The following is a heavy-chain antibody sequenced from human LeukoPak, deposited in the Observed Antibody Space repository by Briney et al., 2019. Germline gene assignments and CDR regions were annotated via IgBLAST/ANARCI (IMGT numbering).Heavy chain of an antibody. V-gene: IGHV3-64*04. J-gene: IGHJ4*02. Sequence: GGSLRLSCSASGFXFSNYAMHWVRQAPGKGLEYVSAISTNGGSTYYADSVKGRFTISRDHSKNTLYLQMKSLRAEDTAVYYCARELEIAVAGTLGYWGQGTLVTVSS. CDR3: ARELEIAVAGTLGY. D-gene: IGHD6-19*01. CDR1: GFXFSNYA. CDR2: ISTNGGST.